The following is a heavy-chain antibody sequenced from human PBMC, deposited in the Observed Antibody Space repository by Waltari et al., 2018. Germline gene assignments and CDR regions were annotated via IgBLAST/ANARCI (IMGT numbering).Heavy chain of an antibody. J-gene: IGHJ4*02. V-gene: IGHV4-34*01. CDR3: AIGRGYYDCWSGPY. D-gene: IGHD3-3*01. Sequence: QVQLQQWGAGLLKPSETLSLTCAVYGGSFSGYYWRWIRQPPGKGLECSGEIHRRGSTNHTPTVKSRVTISVDRTKKQFSLKLSFVTAADTAVYYCAIGRGYYDCWSGPYWGLGTLVTVSS. CDR2: IHRRGST. CDR1: GGSFSGYY.